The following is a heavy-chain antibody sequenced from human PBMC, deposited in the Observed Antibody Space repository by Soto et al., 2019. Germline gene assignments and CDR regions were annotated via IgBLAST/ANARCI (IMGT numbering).Heavy chain of an antibody. D-gene: IGHD6-13*01. CDR3: ARRERAAGTDWWFDP. J-gene: IGHJ5*02. CDR2: IYYSGST. CDR1: GGSISSSSFH. V-gene: IGHV4-39*01. Sequence: QLQLQESGPGLVKPSETLSLTCTVSGGSISSSSFHWGWIRQPPGKGLEWIGSIYYSGSTYYSPSHKSRVTISVDTSKNKFSLKLSSVTAADTAVYYCARRERAAGTDWWFDPWGQGTLVTVSS.